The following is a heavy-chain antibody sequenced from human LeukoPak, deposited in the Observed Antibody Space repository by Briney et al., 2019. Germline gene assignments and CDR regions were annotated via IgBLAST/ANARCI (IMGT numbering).Heavy chain of an antibody. CDR1: GFTFSSYA. CDR2: ISYDGSNK. Sequence: QSGGSLRLSCVASGFTFSSYAMHWVRQAPGKGLEWVAVISYDGSNKYYADSVKGRFTISRDNSKNTLYLQMNSLRAEDTAVYYCAREFKRKVRGVMEVNNWFDPWGQGTLVTVSS. CDR3: AREFKRKVRGVMEVNNWFDP. J-gene: IGHJ5*02. D-gene: IGHD3-10*01. V-gene: IGHV3-30-3*01.